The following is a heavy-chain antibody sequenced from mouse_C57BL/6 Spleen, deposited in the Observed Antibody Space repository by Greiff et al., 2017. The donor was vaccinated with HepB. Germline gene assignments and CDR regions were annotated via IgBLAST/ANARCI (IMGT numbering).Heavy chain of an antibody. CDR1: GFTFSSYA. D-gene: IGHD1-1*01. J-gene: IGHJ3*01. Sequence: EVHLVESGGGLVKPGGSLKLSCAASGFTFSSYAMSWVRQTPEKRLEWVATISDGGSYTYYPDNVKGRFTISRDNAKNNLYLQMSHLKSEDTAMYYCARERYYGSNWFAYWGQGTLVTVSA. V-gene: IGHV5-4*01. CDR2: ISDGGSYT. CDR3: ARERYYGSNWFAY.